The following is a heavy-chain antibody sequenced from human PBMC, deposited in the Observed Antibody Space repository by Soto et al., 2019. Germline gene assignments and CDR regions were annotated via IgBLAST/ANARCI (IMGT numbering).Heavy chain of an antibody. CDR1: GYTFTGYA. CDR3: ARAVAVAADFDY. V-gene: IGHV1-3*01. Sequence: ASVKVSCKASGYTFTGYAMHWVRQAPGQRLEWMGWINAGNGNTKYSQKFQGRVTITRDTSASTAYMELSSLRSEDTAVYYCARAVAVAADFDYWGQGTLVPSPQ. CDR2: INAGNGNT. D-gene: IGHD6-19*01. J-gene: IGHJ4*02.